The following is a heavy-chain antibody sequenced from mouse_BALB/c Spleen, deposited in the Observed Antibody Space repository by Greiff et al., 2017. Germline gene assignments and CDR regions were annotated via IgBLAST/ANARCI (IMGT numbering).Heavy chain of an antibody. D-gene: IGHD2-4*01. Sequence: QVQLKESGAELAKPGASVKMSCKASGYTFTSYWMHWVKQRPGQGLEWIGYINPSTGYTEYNQKFKDKATLTADKSSSTAYMQLSSLTSEDSAVYYCARDPMITSPAYWGQGTLVTVSA. CDR1: GYTFTSYW. CDR3: ARDPMITSPAY. V-gene: IGHV1-7*01. J-gene: IGHJ3*01. CDR2: INPSTGYT.